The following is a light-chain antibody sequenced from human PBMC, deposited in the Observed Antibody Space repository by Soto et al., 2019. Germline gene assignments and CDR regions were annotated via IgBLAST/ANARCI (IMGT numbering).Light chain of an antibody. V-gene: IGKV3-20*01. CDR2: CAY. J-gene: IGKJ5*01. Sequence: EIVLTQSPGTLSLSPGERATLSCRASESVSSVYLAWYQHKPGQAPRLLIFCAYSRATAIPDRVSGSGSGTDFTLTISGLGPDDFAVYYCQHYGGSFTFGQGTRLEMK. CDR1: ESVSSVY. CDR3: QHYGGSFT.